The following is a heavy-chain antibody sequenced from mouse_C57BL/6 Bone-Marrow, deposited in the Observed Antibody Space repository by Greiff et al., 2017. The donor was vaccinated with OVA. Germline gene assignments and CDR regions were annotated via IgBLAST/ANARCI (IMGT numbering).Heavy chain of an antibody. CDR1: GFTFSDYY. CDR2: ISNGGGST. CDR3: ARPYSNFPFAY. D-gene: IGHD2-5*01. J-gene: IGHJ3*01. V-gene: IGHV5-12*01. Sequence: DVHLVESGGGLVQPGGSLKLSCAASGFTFSDYYMYWVRQTPEKRLEWVAYISNGGGSTYYPDTVKGRFTISRDNAKNTLYLQMSRLKSEDTAMYYCARPYSNFPFAYWGQGTLVTVSA.